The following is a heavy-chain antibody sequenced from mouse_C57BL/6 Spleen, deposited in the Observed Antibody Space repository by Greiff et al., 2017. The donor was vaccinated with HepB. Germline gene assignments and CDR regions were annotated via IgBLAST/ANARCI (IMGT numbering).Heavy chain of an antibody. V-gene: IGHV7-3*01. Sequence: EVMLVESGGGLVQPGGSLSLSCAASGFTFTDYYMSWVRQPPGKALEWLGFIRNKANGYTTEYSASVKGRFTTSRDNSQSILYLQMNALGAEDSATYYCARYGTFDYWGQGTTLTVSS. CDR1: GFTFTDYY. J-gene: IGHJ2*01. CDR2: IRNKANGYTT. CDR3: ARYGTFDY.